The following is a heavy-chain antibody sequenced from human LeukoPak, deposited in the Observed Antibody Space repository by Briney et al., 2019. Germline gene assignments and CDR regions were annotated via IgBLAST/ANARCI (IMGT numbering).Heavy chain of an antibody. CDR3: AREGWYSSSSYSIDFGMDV. CDR2: IYSGGST. V-gene: IGHV3-66*01. D-gene: IGHD6-13*01. Sequence: GGSLRLSCAASGFTVSSNYMSWVRQAPGKGLEWVSVIYSGGSTYYADSVKGRFTISRDNSKNTLYLQMNSLRAEDTAVYYCAREGWYSSSSYSIDFGMDVWGQGTTVTVSS. J-gene: IGHJ6*02. CDR1: GFTVSSNY.